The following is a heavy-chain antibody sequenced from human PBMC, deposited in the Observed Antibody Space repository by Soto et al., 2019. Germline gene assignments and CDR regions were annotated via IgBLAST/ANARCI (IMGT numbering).Heavy chain of an antibody. CDR2: IYHSGST. CDR3: ARGRESWFDP. D-gene: IGHD3-10*01. CDR1: GGSISSYY. V-gene: IGHV4-59*12. Sequence: SETLSLTCTVSGGSISSYYWSWIRQPPGKGLEWIGYIYHSGSTYYNPSLKSRVTISVDRSKNQFSLKLSSVTAADTAVYYCARGRESWFDPWGQGTLVTVSS. J-gene: IGHJ5*02.